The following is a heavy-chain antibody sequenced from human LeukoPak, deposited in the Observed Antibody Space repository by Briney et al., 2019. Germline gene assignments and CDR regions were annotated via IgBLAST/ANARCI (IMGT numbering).Heavy chain of an antibody. Sequence: PGGSLRLSCAASGFTFSSYTMKWVRQAPGKGLEWVSSISSSSSYIYYADSVKGRFTISRDNAKNSLYLQMNSLRAEDTAVYYCARDLPYENFDYWGQGTLVTVSS. D-gene: IGHD2-8*01. CDR2: ISSSSSYI. V-gene: IGHV3-21*01. CDR3: ARDLPYENFDY. CDR1: GFTFSSYT. J-gene: IGHJ4*02.